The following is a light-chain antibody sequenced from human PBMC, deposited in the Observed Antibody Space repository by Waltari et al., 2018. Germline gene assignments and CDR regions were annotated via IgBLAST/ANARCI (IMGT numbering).Light chain of an antibody. CDR3: SSYTSSTLVV. V-gene: IGLV2-14*03. CDR2: DVS. J-gene: IGLJ2*01. Sequence: QSALTQPASVSGSPGQSTTISCTGTSNDIGGYTYFSWYQQHPGKAPKLMSYDVSNRPSGVSNRFSGSKSGNTASLTISGLQAEDEGNYYCSSYTSSTLVVFGGGTNLTVL. CDR1: SNDIGGYTY.